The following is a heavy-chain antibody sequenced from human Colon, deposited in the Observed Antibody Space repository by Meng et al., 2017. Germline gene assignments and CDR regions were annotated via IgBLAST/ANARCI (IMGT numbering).Heavy chain of an antibody. J-gene: IGHJ4*02. D-gene: IGHD3-22*01. CDR3: ASSDYYRSDY. Sequence: GQLQESGPGLVRPSETLSLTCTVSGGSVSSGSYYWSWIRQPPGKGLEWIGETSHSGSTNYSPSLKSRVTISLDKSKNQLSLKLNSVTAADTAVYYCASSDYYRSDYWGQGTLVTVSS. V-gene: IGHV4-61*01. CDR2: TSHSGST. CDR1: GGSVSSGSYY.